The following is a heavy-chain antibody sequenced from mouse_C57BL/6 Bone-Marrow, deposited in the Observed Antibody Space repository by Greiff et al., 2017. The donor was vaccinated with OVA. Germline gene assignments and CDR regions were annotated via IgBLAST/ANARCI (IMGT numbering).Heavy chain of an antibody. D-gene: IGHD1-1*01. J-gene: IGHJ2*01. V-gene: IGHV1-64*01. CDR2: IHPNSGST. CDR1: GYTFTSYW. CDR3: ARPHITTVVATGDY. Sequence: QVQLQQPGAELVKPGASVKLSCKASGYTFTSYWMHWVKQRPGQGLEWIGMIHPNSGSTNYNEKFKSKATLTVDKSSSTAYMQLSSLTSEDSAVYYCARPHITTVVATGDYWGQGTTPTVSS.